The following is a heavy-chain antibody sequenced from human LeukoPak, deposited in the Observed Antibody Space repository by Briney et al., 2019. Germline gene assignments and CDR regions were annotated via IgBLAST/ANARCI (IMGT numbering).Heavy chain of an antibody. Sequence: PGGSLRLSCAASGFTFSSYSMNWVRQAPGKGLEWVSSISSSSSYIYYADSVKGRFTISRDSAMNSVSLQINSLRAEDTAVYYCLLQMTYGELSDPDFRGQGTLVTVSS. CDR3: LLQMTYGELSDPDF. CDR1: GFTFSSYS. D-gene: IGHD3-16*02. V-gene: IGHV3-21*01. CDR2: ISSSSSYI. J-gene: IGHJ4*02.